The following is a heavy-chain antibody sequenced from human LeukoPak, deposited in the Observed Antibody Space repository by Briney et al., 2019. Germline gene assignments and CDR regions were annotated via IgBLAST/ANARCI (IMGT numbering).Heavy chain of an antibody. V-gene: IGHV3-48*01. CDR3: AREIVGASRYYFDY. Sequence: AGGSLRLSCAASGFTFSSSSMNWVRQAPGKGLEWISYISSSSNTIYYADSVKGRFTISRDNAKNSLYLQMNSLRAEDTAVYYCAREIVGASRYYFDYWGQGTLVTVSS. J-gene: IGHJ4*02. D-gene: IGHD1-26*01. CDR1: GFTFSSSS. CDR2: ISSSSNTI.